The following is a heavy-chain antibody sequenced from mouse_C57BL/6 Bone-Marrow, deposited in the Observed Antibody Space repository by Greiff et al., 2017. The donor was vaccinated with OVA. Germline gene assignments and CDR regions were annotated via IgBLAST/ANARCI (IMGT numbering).Heavy chain of an antibody. D-gene: IGHD1-1*01. V-gene: IGHV1-39*01. J-gene: IGHJ2*01. CDR2: INPNYGTT. Sequence: VQLKESGPELVKPGASVKISCKASGYSFTDYNMNWVKQSNGKSLEWIGVINPNYGTTSYNQKFKGKATLTVDQSSSTAYMQLNSLTSEDSAVYYCARRGFITTPYYFDYWGQGTTLTVSS. CDR3: ARRGFITTPYYFDY. CDR1: GYSFTDYN.